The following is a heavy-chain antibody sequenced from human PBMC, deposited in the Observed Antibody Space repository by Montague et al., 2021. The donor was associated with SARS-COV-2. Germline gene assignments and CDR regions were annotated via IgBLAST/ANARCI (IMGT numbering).Heavy chain of an antibody. Sequence: SETLSLTCSVSGDSITNHYWSWILQPAGKGLEWIGRMHFTGKTNFSPFFSSRLTMSADTTKNQFSLKLTSVTAADTAIYFCARDRFDLGAGRQGTIDFWGQGTLVTVSS. V-gene: IGHV4-4*07. J-gene: IGHJ4*02. D-gene: IGHD3-10*01. CDR3: ARDRFDLGAGRQGTIDF. CDR2: MHFTGKT. CDR1: GDSITNHY.